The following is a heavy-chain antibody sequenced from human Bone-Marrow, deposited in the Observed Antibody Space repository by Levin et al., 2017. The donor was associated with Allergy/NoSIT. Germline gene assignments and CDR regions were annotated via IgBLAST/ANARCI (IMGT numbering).Heavy chain of an antibody. CDR2: VSYSGTT. V-gene: IGHV4-31*03. J-gene: IGHJ4*02. D-gene: IGHD6-13*01. CDR3: ARDSETSTWLWFDY. Sequence: PSETLSLTCNVSGDSIDRGEHYWSWLRQRPGKGLEWLGFVSYSGTTNNNPSLNSRLSISVDTSKNQFFLRLYSVTAADTAVYYCARDSETSTWLWFDYWGQGAQVTVSS. CDR1: GDSIDRGEHY.